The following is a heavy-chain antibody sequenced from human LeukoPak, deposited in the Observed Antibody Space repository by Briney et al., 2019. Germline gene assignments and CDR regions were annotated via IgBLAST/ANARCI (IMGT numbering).Heavy chain of an antibody. CDR1: GFIFSSYT. V-gene: IGHV3-21*01. CDR3: ARDTLASRTTDY. CDR2: ISSSSSYI. J-gene: IGHJ4*02. Sequence: PGGSLRLSCAASGFIFSSYTINWVRQAPGKGPEWVSSISSSSSYIYCADSVKGRFTISRDNARNSLYLQMNSLRAEDTAVYYCARDTLASRTTDYWGQGTLVTVSS. D-gene: IGHD1-1*01.